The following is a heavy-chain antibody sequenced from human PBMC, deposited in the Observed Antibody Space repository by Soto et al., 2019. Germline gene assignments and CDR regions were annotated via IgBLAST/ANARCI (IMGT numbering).Heavy chain of an antibody. CDR3: AREYYYDSSGYSPFFDY. Sequence: RASVKVSCKASGGTFSSYAISWVRQAPGQGLEWMGGIIPIFGTANYAQKFQGRVTITADESTSTAYMELSSLRSEDTAVYYCAREYYYDSSGYSPFFDYWGQGTLVTVSS. J-gene: IGHJ4*02. CDR1: GGTFSSYA. D-gene: IGHD3-22*01. V-gene: IGHV1-69*13. CDR2: IIPIFGTA.